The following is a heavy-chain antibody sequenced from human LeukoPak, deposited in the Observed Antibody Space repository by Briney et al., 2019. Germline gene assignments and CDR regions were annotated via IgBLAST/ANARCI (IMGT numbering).Heavy chain of an antibody. V-gene: IGHV4-59*01. CDR2: ISYGTT. Sequence: SETLSLTCRVSGGAISTYYWNWIRQSPGQGLEWIGHISYGTTDYNPSLKSRVTISADTSKNQISLTLTSVTADDTAVYYCARDKAHTYGYYFDPWGQGTQVLVSS. D-gene: IGHD5-18*01. CDR1: GGAISTYY. CDR3: ARDKAHTYGYYFDP. J-gene: IGHJ4*02.